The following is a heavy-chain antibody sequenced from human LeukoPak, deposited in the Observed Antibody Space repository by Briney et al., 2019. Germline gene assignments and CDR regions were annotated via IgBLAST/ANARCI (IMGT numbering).Heavy chain of an antibody. Sequence: PGGSLRLSCAASAFTFSSHAMSWVRQAPGKGLEWVSFISSTGGTIYYADSVKGRFTVSRDNGKNSLLLQMNSLRAEDTALYYCARGYSRAAFDIWGQGTVVAVSS. D-gene: IGHD2-15*01. V-gene: IGHV3-48*01. CDR1: AFTFSSHA. J-gene: IGHJ3*02. CDR3: ARGYSRAAFDI. CDR2: ISSTGGTI.